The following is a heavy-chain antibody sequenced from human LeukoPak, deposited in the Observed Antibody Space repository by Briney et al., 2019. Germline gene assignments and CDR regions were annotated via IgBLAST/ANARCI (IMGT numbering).Heavy chain of an antibody. V-gene: IGHV3-7*04. CDR2: IKQDGSEK. CDR1: GFTFSSYW. J-gene: IGHJ4*02. D-gene: IGHD3-10*01. Sequence: GGSLRLSCAASGFTFSSYWMSRVRQAPGKGLEWVANIKQDGSEKYYVDSVKGRFTISRDNAKNSLYLQMNSLRAEDTAVYYCARLWFGELWDYWGQGTLVTVSS. CDR3: ARLWFGELWDY.